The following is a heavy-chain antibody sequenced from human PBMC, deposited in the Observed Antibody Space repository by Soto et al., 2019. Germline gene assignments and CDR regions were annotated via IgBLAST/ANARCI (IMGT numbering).Heavy chain of an antibody. CDR3: AKAPTSNWPNGRFDP. J-gene: IGHJ5*02. D-gene: IGHD6-13*01. Sequence: GGSLRLSCAASGFTFADYAMHWVRQVPGKGLEWVSGISWNSGSIGYADSVKGRFILSRGNAKNSLYLQMNSLRTDDTALYYCAKAPTSNWPNGRFDPWGQGTLVTVSS. V-gene: IGHV3-9*01. CDR2: ISWNSGSI. CDR1: GFTFADYA.